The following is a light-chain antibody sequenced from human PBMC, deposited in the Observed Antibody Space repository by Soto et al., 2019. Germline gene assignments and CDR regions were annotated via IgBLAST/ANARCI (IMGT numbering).Light chain of an antibody. Sequence: QSALTQPPSASGSPGQSVTISCTGTSSDVGGYNYVSWYQQHPGKAPKLMIYEVSKRPSGVPDRFSGSKSGNTASLTVSGLQAEDEADYYYSSYAGSNNFHVVFGGGTKVTVL. CDR3: SSYAGSNNFHVV. CDR1: SSDVGGYNY. CDR2: EVS. J-gene: IGLJ2*01. V-gene: IGLV2-8*01.